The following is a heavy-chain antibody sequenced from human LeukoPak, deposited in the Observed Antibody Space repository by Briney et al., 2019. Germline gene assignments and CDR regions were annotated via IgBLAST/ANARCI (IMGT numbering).Heavy chain of an antibody. D-gene: IGHD2-2*01. CDR2: INPSGGST. Sequence: ASVKVSCKASGYTFTSYYMHWVRQAPGQGLEWMGIINPSGGSTSYAQKFQGRVTMTRDTSTSTVYMELSSLRSEDTAVYYCARDIDCSSTSCYALTEEFDYWGQGTLVTVSS. CDR1: GYTFTSYY. J-gene: IGHJ4*02. V-gene: IGHV1-46*01. CDR3: ARDIDCSSTSCYALTEEFDY.